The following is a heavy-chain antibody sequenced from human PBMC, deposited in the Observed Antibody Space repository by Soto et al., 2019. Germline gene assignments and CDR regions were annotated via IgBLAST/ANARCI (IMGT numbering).Heavy chain of an antibody. CDR2: ISYDGSNK. D-gene: IGHD6-19*01. CDR3: ARVTLIPIAVADFDAFDI. Sequence: QVQLVESGGGVVQPGRSLRLSCAASGFTFSSYAMHWVRQAPGKGLEWVAVISYDGSNKYYADSVKGRFTISRDNSKNTXFLQMNSLRAEDTAVYYCARVTLIPIAVADFDAFDIWGQGTMVTVSS. J-gene: IGHJ3*02. CDR1: GFTFSSYA. V-gene: IGHV3-30-3*01.